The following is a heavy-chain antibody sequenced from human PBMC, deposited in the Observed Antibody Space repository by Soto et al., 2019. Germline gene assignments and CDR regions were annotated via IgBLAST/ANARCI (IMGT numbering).Heavy chain of an antibody. CDR2: MNPNSGNT. Sequence: ASVKVSCKASGYTFTSYDINWVRQATGQGLEGMGWMNPNSGNTGYAQKFQGRVTMTRNTSISTAYMELSSLRSEATAVYYCAREYSSGWYDAFDIWGQGTMVTVSS. CDR1: GYTFTSYD. V-gene: IGHV1-8*01. D-gene: IGHD6-19*01. J-gene: IGHJ3*02. CDR3: AREYSSGWYDAFDI.